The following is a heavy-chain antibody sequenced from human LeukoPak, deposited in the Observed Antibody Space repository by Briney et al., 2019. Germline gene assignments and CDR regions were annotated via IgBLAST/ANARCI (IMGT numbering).Heavy chain of an antibody. CDR1: GFTFSSYW. V-gene: IGHV3-7*01. CDR3: ARDPTQYCSSTSCPGGDYFDY. Sequence: GGSLRLSCAASGFTFSSYWMSWVRQAPGTGLEWVANINQDGREKYYVDSVKGRFTISRDNAKNSLYLEMNSLRAEDAAVYYCARDPTQYCSSTSCPGGDYFDYWGQGALVTVSS. J-gene: IGHJ4*02. CDR2: INQDGREK. D-gene: IGHD2-2*01.